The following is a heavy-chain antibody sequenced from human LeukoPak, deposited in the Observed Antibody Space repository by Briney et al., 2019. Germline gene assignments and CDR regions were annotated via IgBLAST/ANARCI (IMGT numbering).Heavy chain of an antibody. Sequence: PGRSLRLSCAASGFTFSSYGMHWVRQAPGKGLEWVAVISYDGSNKYYADSVKGRFTISRDNSKNTLYLQMNSLRAGDTAVYYCARDKGGYDTSGSLFVFGGQGTLVTVSS. CDR3: ARDKGGYDTSGSLFVF. V-gene: IGHV3-30*03. CDR2: ISYDGSNK. J-gene: IGHJ4*02. CDR1: GFTFSSYG. D-gene: IGHD3-22*01.